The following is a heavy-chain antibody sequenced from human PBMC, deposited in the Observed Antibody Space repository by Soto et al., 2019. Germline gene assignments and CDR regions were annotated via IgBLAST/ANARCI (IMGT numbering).Heavy chain of an antibody. CDR2: IWYDGSNK. CDR3: ARASGKYYDFWSGANEGMAV. Sequence: QVQLVESGGGVVQHGRSLRLSCAASGFTCSSYGMHWVRQAPGKGLEWVAVIWYDGSNKYYADSVKGRFTISRDNSKNTLYLQMNSRRAEDTAVYYCARASGKYYDFWSGANEGMAVWGKGTTVTFSS. CDR1: GFTCSSYG. V-gene: IGHV3-33*01. J-gene: IGHJ6*04. D-gene: IGHD3-3*01.